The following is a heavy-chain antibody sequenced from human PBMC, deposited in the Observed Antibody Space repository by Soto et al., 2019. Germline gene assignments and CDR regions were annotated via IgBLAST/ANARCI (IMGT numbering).Heavy chain of an antibody. D-gene: IGHD3-3*01. CDR3: ARDLGRYDFWSGYYGPKDY. J-gene: IGHJ4*02. Sequence: PGGALRLSCAASGFTLRSYSMNWVRPGPGKGRDWVSYISSSSSTIYYADSVKGRFTISRDNAKNSLYLQMNSLRDEDTAVYYCARDLGRYDFWSGYYGPKDYWGQGTLVTVSS. CDR2: ISSSSSTI. CDR1: GFTLRSYS. V-gene: IGHV3-48*02.